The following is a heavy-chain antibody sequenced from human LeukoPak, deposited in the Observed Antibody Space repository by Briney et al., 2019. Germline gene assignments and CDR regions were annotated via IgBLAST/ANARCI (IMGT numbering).Heavy chain of an antibody. CDR3: ARGPSYVH. D-gene: IGHD3-16*01. J-gene: IGHJ1*01. CDR1: GYSISSGYY. Sequence: TSETLSLTCTVSGYSISSGYYWGWIRQPPGKGLEWIGSIYHSGSTYYNPSLKSRVTISVDTSKDQFSLKLSSVTAADTAVYYCARGPSYVHWGQGTLVTVSS. V-gene: IGHV4-38-2*02. CDR2: IYHSGST.